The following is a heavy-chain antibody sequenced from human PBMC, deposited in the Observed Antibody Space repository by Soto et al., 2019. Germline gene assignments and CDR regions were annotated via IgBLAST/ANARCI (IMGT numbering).Heavy chain of an antibody. Sequence: GGSLRLSCAASGFTFSSYDMNWVRQAPGKGLEWVSYISSSGSSIYYADSVKGRFTISRDNAKNSLYLQMNSLRAEDTAVYNCARDHLAGHVVPDASSTLDIWGQGTMVTVSS. CDR2: ISSSGSSI. V-gene: IGHV3-48*03. CDR1: GFTFSSYD. D-gene: IGHD2-2*01. CDR3: ARDHLAGHVVPDASSTLDI. J-gene: IGHJ3*02.